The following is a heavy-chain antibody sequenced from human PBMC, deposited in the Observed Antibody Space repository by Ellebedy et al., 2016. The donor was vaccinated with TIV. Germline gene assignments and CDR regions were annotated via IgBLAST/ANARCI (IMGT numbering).Heavy chain of an antibody. CDR2: TNPSSGDT. Sequence: AASVKVSCKTSGYRFTDYYMHWVRHPPAQGLEWIGCTNPSSGDTKYAQKFQDRVTITRDTSISTAYMDLTSLRADDTAVYYCTFGSGAYTLEYWGQGTLAIVSS. J-gene: IGHJ4*02. CDR1: GYRFTDYY. CDR3: TFGSGAYTLEY. V-gene: IGHV1-2*02. D-gene: IGHD3-16*01.